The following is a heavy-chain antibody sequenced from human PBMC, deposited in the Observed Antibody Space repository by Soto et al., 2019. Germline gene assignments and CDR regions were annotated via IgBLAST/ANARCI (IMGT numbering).Heavy chain of an antibody. J-gene: IGHJ6*02. CDR1: GYSISSGYY. Sequence: SETLSLTCAVSGYSISSGYYWGWIRQPPGKGLEWIGSIYHSGSTYYNPSLKSRVTISVDTSKNQFSLKLGSVTAADTAVYYCARAPGDFWSGYYEDYYYGMDVWGQGTTVTVSS. CDR2: IYHSGST. V-gene: IGHV4-38-2*01. D-gene: IGHD3-3*01. CDR3: ARAPGDFWSGYYEDYYYGMDV.